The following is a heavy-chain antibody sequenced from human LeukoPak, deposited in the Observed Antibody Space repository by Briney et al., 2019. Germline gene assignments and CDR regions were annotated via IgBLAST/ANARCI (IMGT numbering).Heavy chain of an antibody. Sequence: SVKVSCKASGGTFSSYTISWVRQAPGQGLEWMGKIIPILGIANYAQKFQGRVTITADKSTSTAYMELSSLRSEDTALYYCAECSSTSCYTGGGFDYWGQGTLVTVSS. V-gene: IGHV1-69*02. J-gene: IGHJ4*02. D-gene: IGHD2-2*02. CDR3: AECSSTSCYTGGGFDY. CDR2: IIPILGIA. CDR1: GGTFSSYT.